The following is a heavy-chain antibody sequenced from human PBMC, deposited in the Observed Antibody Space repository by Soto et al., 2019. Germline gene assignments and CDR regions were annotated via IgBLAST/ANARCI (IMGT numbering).Heavy chain of an antibody. CDR3: ARGIGYCSGGSYYSGPWFDP. CDR2: IYYSGST. V-gene: IGHV4-31*03. CDR1: GGSISSGGYY. J-gene: IGHJ5*02. Sequence: SETLSLTCTVSGGSISSGGYYWSWIRQHPGKGLEWIGYIYYSGSTYYNPSLKSRVTISVDTSKNQFSLKLSSVTAADTAVYYCARGIGYCSGGSYYSGPWFDPWGQGTLVTVSS. D-gene: IGHD2-15*01.